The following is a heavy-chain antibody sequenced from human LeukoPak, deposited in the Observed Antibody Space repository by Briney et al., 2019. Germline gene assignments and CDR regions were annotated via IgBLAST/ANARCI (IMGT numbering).Heavy chain of an antibody. CDR1: DGSISTYY. V-gene: IGHV4-59*01. Sequence: SETLPLTCTVSDGSISTYYWSWIRQPPGKGLEWIGYIYYTGSTSYNPSLKSRVTMSLDASKNQFSLELNSVTPADTAVYYCARGGNYWPQWWFDPWGRGTLVSVSS. J-gene: IGHJ5*02. D-gene: IGHD1-26*01. CDR2: IYYTGST. CDR3: ARGGNYWPQWWFDP.